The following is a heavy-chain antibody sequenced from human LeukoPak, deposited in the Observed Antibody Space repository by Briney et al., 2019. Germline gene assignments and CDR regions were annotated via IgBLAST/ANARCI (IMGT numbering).Heavy chain of an antibody. V-gene: IGHV4-59*08. D-gene: IGHD2-2*01. CDR2: IYYSGST. J-gene: IGHJ6*02. CDR1: GGSISSYY. Sequence: SETLSLTCTVSGGSISSYYWNWIRQPPGKGLEWIGYIYYSGSTNYNPSLKSRVTISVDTSKNQFSLKLSSVTAADTAVYYCARQDVVVITAVTYYYGMDVWGQGTTVTVSS. CDR3: ARQDVVVITAVTYYYGMDV.